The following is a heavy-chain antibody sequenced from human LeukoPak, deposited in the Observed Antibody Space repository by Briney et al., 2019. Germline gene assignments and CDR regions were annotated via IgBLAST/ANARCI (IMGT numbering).Heavy chain of an antibody. J-gene: IGHJ6*02. Sequence: GGSLRLSCAASGFIFSTYDMNWVRQAPGKGLEWVSSISSSSSYIYYADSVKGRFTISRDNAKNSLYLQMNSLRAEDTAVYYCARYCSGGSCYFYYGMDVWGQGTTVTVSS. CDR1: GFIFSTYD. D-gene: IGHD2-15*01. CDR3: ARYCSGGSCYFYYGMDV. V-gene: IGHV3-21*01. CDR2: ISSSSSYI.